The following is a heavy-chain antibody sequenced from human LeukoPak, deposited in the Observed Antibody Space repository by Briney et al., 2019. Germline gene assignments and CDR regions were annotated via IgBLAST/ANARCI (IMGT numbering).Heavy chain of an antibody. J-gene: IGHJ4*02. CDR2: IWYDGSNK. D-gene: IGHD3-10*01. CDR3: ARDRRIWFGEGVGFDY. Sequence: PGGSLRLSCAASGFTFSSYGMHWVRQAPGKGLEWVAVIWYDGSNKYYADSAKGRFTISRDNSKNTLYLQMNSLRAEDTAVYYCARDRRIWFGEGVGFDYRGQGTLVTVSS. V-gene: IGHV3-33*01. CDR1: GFTFSSYG.